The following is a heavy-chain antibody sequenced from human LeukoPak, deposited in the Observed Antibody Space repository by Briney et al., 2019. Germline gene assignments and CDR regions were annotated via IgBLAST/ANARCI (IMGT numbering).Heavy chain of an antibody. Sequence: SETLSLTCTVSGGSISSYYWSWIRQPPGKGLEWIGYIYYSESTNYNPSLKSRVTISVDTSKNQFSLKLSSVTAADTAVYYCARLTDYGDYGNWFDPWGQGTLVTVSS. V-gene: IGHV4-59*08. D-gene: IGHD4-17*01. J-gene: IGHJ5*02. CDR2: IYYSEST. CDR1: GGSISSYY. CDR3: ARLTDYGDYGNWFDP.